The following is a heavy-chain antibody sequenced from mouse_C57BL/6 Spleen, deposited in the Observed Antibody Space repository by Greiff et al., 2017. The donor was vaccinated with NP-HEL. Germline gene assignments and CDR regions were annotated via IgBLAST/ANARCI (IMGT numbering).Heavy chain of an antibody. D-gene: IGHD1-1*02. CDR1: GFTFSSYA. CDR3: AREYGAGGFAY. CDR2: ISDGGSYT. J-gene: IGHJ3*01. Sequence: EVQLVESGGGLVKPGGSLKLSCAASGFTFSSYAMSWVRQTPEKRLEWVATISDGGSYTYYPDNVKGRFTISRDNAKNNLYLQMSHLKSEDTAMYYCAREYGAGGFAYWGQGTLVTVSA. V-gene: IGHV5-4*01.